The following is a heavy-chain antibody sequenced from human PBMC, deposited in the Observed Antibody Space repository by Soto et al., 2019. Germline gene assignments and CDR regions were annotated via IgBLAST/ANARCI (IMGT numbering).Heavy chain of an antibody. CDR2: ISGSGGST. J-gene: IGHJ5*02. V-gene: IGHV3-23*01. D-gene: IGHD2-2*01. Sequence: GESLKISCAASGFTFSSYAMSWVRQAPGKGLEWVSAISGSGGSTYYADSVKGRFTISRDNSKNTLYLQMNSLRAEDTAVYYCAKDRYCSSTSCYDWFDPWGQGTLVTVSS. CDR3: AKDRYCSSTSCYDWFDP. CDR1: GFTFSSYA.